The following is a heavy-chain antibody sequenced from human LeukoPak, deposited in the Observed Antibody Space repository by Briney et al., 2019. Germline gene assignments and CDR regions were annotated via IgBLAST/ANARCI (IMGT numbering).Heavy chain of an antibody. CDR1: GFTFSSYS. CDR3: ARDLNYYGMDV. CDR2: ISSSSSYI. V-gene: IGHV3-21*01. J-gene: IGHJ6*02. Sequence: GGSLGLSCAASGFTFSSYSMNWVRQAPGKGLEWVSSISSSSSYIYYADSVKGRFTISRDNAKNSLYLQMNSLRAEDTAVYYCARDLNYYGMDVWGQGTTVTVSS.